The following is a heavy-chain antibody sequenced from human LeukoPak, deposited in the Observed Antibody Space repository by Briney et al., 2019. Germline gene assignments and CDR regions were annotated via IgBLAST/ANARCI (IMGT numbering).Heavy chain of an antibody. V-gene: IGHV3-23*01. Sequence: GGSLRLSCAASGFTFSSYAMSWVRQAPGKGLEWVSAISGSGGSTYYADSVKGRFTISRDNSKNTLYLQMNSLRAEDTAVYYCAKGSDGSGSYYSAPYDYWGQGTLVTVSS. D-gene: IGHD3-10*01. CDR3: AKGSDGSGSYYSAPYDY. CDR2: ISGSGGST. CDR1: GFTFSSYA. J-gene: IGHJ4*02.